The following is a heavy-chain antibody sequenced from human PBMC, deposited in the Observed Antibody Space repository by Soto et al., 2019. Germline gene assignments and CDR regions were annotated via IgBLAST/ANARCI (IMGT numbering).Heavy chain of an antibody. CDR2: ISGDGGST. CDR1: GFTFDDYA. V-gene: IGHV3-43*02. D-gene: IGHD3-22*01. J-gene: IGHJ4*02. Sequence: GGSLRLSCAASGFTFDDYAMHWVRQAPGKGLEWVSLISGDGGSTYYADSVKGRFTISRDNSKNSLYLQMNSLRTEDTALYYCAKDGSNYYDGSGSDYWGQGTLVTVSS. CDR3: AKDGSNYYDGSGSDY.